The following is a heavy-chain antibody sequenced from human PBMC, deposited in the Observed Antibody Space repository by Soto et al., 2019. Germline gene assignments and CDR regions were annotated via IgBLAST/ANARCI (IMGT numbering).Heavy chain of an antibody. CDR2: VYYTGST. Sequence: SETLSLTCTVSGGSISSYYWSWIRQPPGKGLEWIGYVYYTGSTNYNPSLKSRVTISVDTSKNQFSLRLSSVTAADTAVYYCARDYSSSTSFRYGMDVWGQGTTVTVSS. CDR1: GGSISSYY. CDR3: ARDYSSSTSFRYGMDV. D-gene: IGHD6-6*01. J-gene: IGHJ6*02. V-gene: IGHV4-59*01.